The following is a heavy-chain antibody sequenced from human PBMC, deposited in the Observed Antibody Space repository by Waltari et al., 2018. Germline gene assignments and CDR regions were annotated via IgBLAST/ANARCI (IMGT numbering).Heavy chain of an antibody. D-gene: IGHD2-21*01. CDR2: IYYSGST. Sequence: VQLLESGGGLVQPGGSLRLACAASGFTFRSCASNWARQAPGKGLEWIGYIYYSGSTYYNPSLKSRVTISVDTSKNQFSLKLSSVTAADTAVYYCYSSPLLSIEAFDIWGQGTMVTVSS. J-gene: IGHJ3*02. CDR1: GFTFRSCASN. CDR3: YSSPLLSIEAFDI. V-gene: IGHV4-30-4*08.